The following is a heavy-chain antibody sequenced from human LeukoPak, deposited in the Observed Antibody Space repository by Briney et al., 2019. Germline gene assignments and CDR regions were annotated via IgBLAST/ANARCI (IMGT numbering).Heavy chain of an antibody. CDR1: GFTFSSYA. V-gene: IGHV3-23*01. J-gene: IGHJ4*02. Sequence: GGSLRLFCAASGFTFSSYAVSWVRQAPGKGVEWVSGISGSGGSTYYADSVKGRFTISRDNSKNTLYLQMNSLRAEDTAVYYCAKDNLYCSSTSCYVDYWGQGTLVTVSS. D-gene: IGHD2-2*01. CDR3: AKDNLYCSSTSCYVDY. CDR2: ISGSGGST.